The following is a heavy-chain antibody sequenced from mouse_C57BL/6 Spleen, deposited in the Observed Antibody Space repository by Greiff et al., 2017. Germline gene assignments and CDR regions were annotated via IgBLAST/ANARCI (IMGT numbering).Heavy chain of an antibody. CDR3: TRTTVVPYYAMDY. V-gene: IGHV1-15*01. D-gene: IGHD1-1*01. CDR1: GYTFTDYE. Sequence: VQLHQSGAELVRPGASVTLSCKASGYTFTDYEMHWVKQTPVHGLEWIGAIDPETGGTAYNQKFKGKAILTADKSSSTAYMELRSLTSEDSAVYYCTRTTVVPYYAMDYWGQGTSVTVSS. CDR2: IDPETGGT. J-gene: IGHJ4*01.